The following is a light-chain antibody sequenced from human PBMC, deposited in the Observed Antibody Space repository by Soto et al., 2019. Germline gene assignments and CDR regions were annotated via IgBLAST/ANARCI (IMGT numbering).Light chain of an antibody. CDR1: SSDVGGYNY. V-gene: IGLV2-11*01. J-gene: IGLJ3*02. CDR3: YSYAVSDVVV. Sequence: QSALTQPRSVSGSPGQSVTISCTGTSSDVGGYNYVSWYQQHPGKAPKLMIFDVSKRPSGVPDRFSGSKSGNTASLTISGLQAEDESDYYCYSYAVSDVVVFGGGTKLTVL. CDR2: DVS.